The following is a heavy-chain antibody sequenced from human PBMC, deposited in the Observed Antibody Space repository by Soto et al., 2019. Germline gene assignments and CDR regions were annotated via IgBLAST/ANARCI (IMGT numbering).Heavy chain of an antibody. CDR3: ARGGKENYYGSGSYYKDYYYGMDV. D-gene: IGHD3-10*01. J-gene: IGHJ6*02. V-gene: IGHV3-48*01. Sequence: PGGSLRLSCAASGFTFSSYSMNWVRQAPGKGLEWVSYISSSSSTIYYADPVKGRFTISRDNAKNSLYLQMNSLRAEDTAVYYCARGGKENYYGSGSYYKDYYYGMDVWGQGTTVTVSS. CDR2: ISSSSSTI. CDR1: GFTFSSYS.